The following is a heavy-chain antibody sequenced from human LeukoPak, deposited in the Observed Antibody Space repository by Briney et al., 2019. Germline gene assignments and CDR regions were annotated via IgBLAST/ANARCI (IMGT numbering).Heavy chain of an antibody. CDR3: AKFARRIAVAGRPEYFQH. CDR1: GFTFSSYG. Sequence: GGSLRLSCAASGFTFSSYGMSWVRQAPGKGLEWVSAISGSGGSTYYADSVKGRFTISRDNSKNTLYLQMNSLRAEDTAVYYCAKFARRIAVAGRPEYFQHWGQGTLVTVSS. V-gene: IGHV3-23*01. J-gene: IGHJ1*01. D-gene: IGHD6-19*01. CDR2: ISGSGGST.